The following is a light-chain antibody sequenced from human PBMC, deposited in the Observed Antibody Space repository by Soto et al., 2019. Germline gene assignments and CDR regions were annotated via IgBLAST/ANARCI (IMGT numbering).Light chain of an antibody. J-gene: IGKJ2*01. CDR3: QQYGSSPPYT. CDR2: DVS. Sequence: DIQMTQSPSTLSASVGDRVTITCRASQSIGDSLAWYQQKPGKAPYLLISDVSSLERGVPSRFSGSGSGTEFTLTISRLVPEDSAVYYCQQYGSSPPYTFGQGTNLEIK. CDR1: QSIGDS. V-gene: IGKV1-5*01.